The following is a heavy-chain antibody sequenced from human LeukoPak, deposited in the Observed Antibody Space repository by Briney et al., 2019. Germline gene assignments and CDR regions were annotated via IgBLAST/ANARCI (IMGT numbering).Heavy chain of an antibody. CDR1: GGTFSSYA. Sequence: GASVKVSCKASGGTFSSYATSWVRQAPGQGLEWMGRIIPIFGTANYAQKFQGRVTITTDESTSTAYMELSSLRSEDTAVYYCARDGSAVAGGPLHYWGQGTLVTVSS. J-gene: IGHJ4*02. CDR2: IIPIFGTA. D-gene: IGHD6-19*01. CDR3: ARDGSAVAGGPLHY. V-gene: IGHV1-69*05.